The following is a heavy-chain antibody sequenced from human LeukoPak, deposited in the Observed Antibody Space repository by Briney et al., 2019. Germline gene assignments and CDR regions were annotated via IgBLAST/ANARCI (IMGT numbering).Heavy chain of an antibody. Sequence: ASVEVSCKASGYTFTSYDINWVRQATGQGLEWMGWMNPNSGNTGYAQKFQGRVTMTRNTSISTAYMELSSLRSEDTAVYYCARGLRAYDILTGYYTPHYYFDYWGQGTLVTVSS. CDR2: MNPNSGNT. CDR3: ARGLRAYDILTGYYTPHYYFDY. CDR1: GYTFTSYD. V-gene: IGHV1-8*01. D-gene: IGHD3-9*01. J-gene: IGHJ4*02.